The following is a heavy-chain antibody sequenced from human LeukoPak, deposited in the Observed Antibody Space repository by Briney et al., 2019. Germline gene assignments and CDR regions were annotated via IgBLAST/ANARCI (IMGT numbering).Heavy chain of an antibody. CDR2: INPNSGGT. V-gene: IGHV1-2*02. CDR3: ARARYNWNCEFDY. J-gene: IGHJ4*02. Sequence: GASVKVSCKASGYTFTGYYMHWVRQAPGQGLEWMGWINPNSGGTNYAQKFQGRVTMTRDTSISTAYMELSRLRSDDTAVYYCARARYNWNCEFDYWGQGTLVTVSS. CDR1: GYTFTGYY. D-gene: IGHD1-7*01.